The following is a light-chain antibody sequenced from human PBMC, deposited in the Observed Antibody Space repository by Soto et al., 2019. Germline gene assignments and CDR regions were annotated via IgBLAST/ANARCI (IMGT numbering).Light chain of an antibody. CDR1: SSDIGGSNY. CDR3: SSYRSDIVV. Sequence: QSALTQPASVSGSPGQSITISCTGTSSDIGGSNYVPWYQQHPGKAPKLIIYEVTNRPSGVSDRFSGTKSDNTASLIMSGLQAEDEAHYYGSSYRSDIVVFGSGTKVTVL. CDR2: EVT. J-gene: IGLJ1*01. V-gene: IGLV2-14*01.